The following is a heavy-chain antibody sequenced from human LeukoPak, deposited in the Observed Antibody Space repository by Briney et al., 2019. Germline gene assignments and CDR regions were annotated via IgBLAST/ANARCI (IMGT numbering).Heavy chain of an antibody. D-gene: IGHD3-3*01. J-gene: IGHJ5*02. V-gene: IGHV3-74*01. CDR2: INADGSST. CDR3: ARGSGYYGNWFDP. CDR1: GFTFSSYW. Sequence: GGSLRLSCAASGFTFSSYWMHRVRQAPGKGLVWVSRINADGSSTSYADSVKGRFTISRDNAKNTLYLQMNSLRAEDTAVYYCARGSGYYGNWFDPWGQGTPVTVSS.